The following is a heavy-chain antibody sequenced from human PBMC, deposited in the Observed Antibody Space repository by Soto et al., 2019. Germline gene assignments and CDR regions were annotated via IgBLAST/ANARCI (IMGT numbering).Heavy chain of an antibody. CDR2: ISHDGGAT. CDR1: GFTFSTSG. J-gene: IGHJ3*02. Sequence: GGSLRLSCAASGFTFSTSGMHWIRQAPGKGLEWVAMISHDGGATYYVDSVKGRFTISRDNSKNTLYLQMNSLRAEDTAVYYCARDNNAFDIWGQGTMVTVSS. CDR3: ARDNNAFDI. V-gene: IGHV3-30*03.